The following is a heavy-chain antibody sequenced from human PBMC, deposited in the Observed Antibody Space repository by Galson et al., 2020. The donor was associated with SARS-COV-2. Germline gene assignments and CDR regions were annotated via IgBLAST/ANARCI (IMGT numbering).Heavy chain of an antibody. D-gene: IGHD2-15*01. CDR2: ISWNSGSI. CDR3: ATLVQDIVGGQYYMDA. CDR1: GFTFDDYA. Sequence: GGSLRLSCAASGFTFDDYAMHWVRQAPGKGLEWVSGISWNSGSIGYADSVKGRFTISRDNAKNSLYLQMNRLRAEDTALYYCATLVQDIVGGQYYMDAWGKGTTVTVSS. J-gene: IGHJ6*03. V-gene: IGHV3-9*01.